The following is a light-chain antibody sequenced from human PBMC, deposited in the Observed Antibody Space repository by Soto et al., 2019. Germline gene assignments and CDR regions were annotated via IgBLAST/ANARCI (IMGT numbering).Light chain of an antibody. Sequence: DIQLTQSPSSVSASVGDRVTITCRASQGFSSWLAWYQQKPGKAPKFLIYAASNLQSGVSPRFSGSGSGPDFPLTISNLQPEDFATYFCQQAKSLLFTFGGGTKVEIK. V-gene: IGKV1-12*02. CDR2: AAS. J-gene: IGKJ4*01. CDR1: QGFSSW. CDR3: QQAKSLLFT.